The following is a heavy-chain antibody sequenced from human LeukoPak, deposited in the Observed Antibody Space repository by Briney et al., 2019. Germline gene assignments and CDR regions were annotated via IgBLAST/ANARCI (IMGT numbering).Heavy chain of an antibody. CDR1: GFTFSSYS. J-gene: IGHJ4*02. CDR3: ARELRFFDY. CDR2: ISSSSSSI. D-gene: IGHD3-3*01. Sequence: GGSLRLSCAASGFTFSSYSMSWVRQAPGKGLEWVSFISSSSSSIYCADSVKGRFTISRDNAKSSLYLQMNSLRAEDTAVYYCARELRFFDYWGQGTLVTVSS. V-gene: IGHV3-21*01.